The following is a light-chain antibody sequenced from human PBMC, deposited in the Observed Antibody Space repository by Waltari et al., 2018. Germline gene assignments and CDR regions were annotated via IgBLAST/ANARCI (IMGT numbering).Light chain of an antibody. J-gene: IGLJ2*01. V-gene: IGLV3-21*03. CDR1: DITDKT. CDR3: QVWDGDADHPV. Sequence: YELTQPPPVSVAPGKTAKISCGRHDITDKTVHRDQQKPGQAPVLVIYDDTVRPSGIPKRISGSDTATLTIARVEAGDEAVYYCQVWDGDADHPVFGGGTKLTVL. CDR2: DDT.